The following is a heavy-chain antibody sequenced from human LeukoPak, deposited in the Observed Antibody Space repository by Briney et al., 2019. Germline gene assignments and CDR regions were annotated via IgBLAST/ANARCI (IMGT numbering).Heavy chain of an antibody. CDR2: ISGSGGST. V-gene: IGHV3-23*01. Sequence: WGSLTLSCAASGFTFSSYAMSWVRQAPGKGLEWVSAISGSGGSTYYADSVKGRFTISRDNSKNTLYLQMNSLRAEDTAVYYCAKAPRYYYDSSGYYPDYWGQGTLVTVSS. CDR3: AKAPRYYYDSSGYYPDY. CDR1: GFTFSSYA. J-gene: IGHJ4*02. D-gene: IGHD3-22*01.